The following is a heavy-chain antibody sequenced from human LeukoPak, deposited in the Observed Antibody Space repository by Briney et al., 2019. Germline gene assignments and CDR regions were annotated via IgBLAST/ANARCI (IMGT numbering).Heavy chain of an antibody. CDR3: ARGDYYDSSGFYHDAFDI. CDR1: GFTFSDYW. CDR2: IKQDGSEK. D-gene: IGHD3-22*01. V-gene: IGHV3-7*01. J-gene: IGHJ3*02. Sequence: GGSLRLSCAASGFTFSDYWMSWVRQAPGKGLEWVANIKQDGSEKYYVDSVKGRFTISRDNAKNSLYLQMNSLRAEDTAVYYCARGDYYDSSGFYHDAFDIWGQGTMVTVSS.